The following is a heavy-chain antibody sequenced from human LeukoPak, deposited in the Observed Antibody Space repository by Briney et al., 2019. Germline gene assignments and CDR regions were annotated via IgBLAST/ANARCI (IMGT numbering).Heavy chain of an antibody. CDR2: ISVSGNT. CDR1: GFTLSSYA. CDR3: AKELYHHGLFDWLFDY. J-gene: IGHJ4*02. Sequence: GGSLRLSCAASGFTLSSYAMSWVRQAPGKGLEWVPAISVSGNTYHADSVKGRFTISRDSSKNTLYLQMNSLRAEDSAVYYCAKELYHHGLFDWLFDYWGQGTLVTVSS. D-gene: IGHD3-9*01. V-gene: IGHV3-23*01.